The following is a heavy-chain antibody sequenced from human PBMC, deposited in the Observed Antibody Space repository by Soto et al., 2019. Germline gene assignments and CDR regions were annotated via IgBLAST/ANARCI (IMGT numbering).Heavy chain of an antibody. CDR3: ARGRGRYSSGWSWFDP. CDR1: GGTIRSPDW. V-gene: IGHV4-4*02. J-gene: IGHJ5*02. CDR2: IFQSGST. Sequence: SETLSLTCGVSGGTIRSPDWWTWVRQPPGKGLEWIGEIFQSGSTNYTPSLESRVTISVDKSKNQFSLTLTSVTAADTAVYFCARGRGRYSSGWSWFDPWGQGILVTVPQ. D-gene: IGHD6-19*01.